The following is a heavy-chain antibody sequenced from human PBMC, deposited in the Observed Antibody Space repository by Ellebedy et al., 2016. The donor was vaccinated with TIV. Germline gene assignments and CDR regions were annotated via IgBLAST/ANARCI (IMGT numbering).Heavy chain of an antibody. CDR1: GGSFSGYY. CDR2: INHSGST. Sequence: SETLSLXXAVYGGSFSGYYWSWIRQPPGKGLEWIGEINHSGSTNYNPSLKSRVTISVDTSKNQFSLKLSSVTAADTAVYYCASIGDRSYYYGMDVWGQGTAVTVSS. V-gene: IGHV4-34*01. CDR3: ASIGDRSYYYGMDV. J-gene: IGHJ6*02. D-gene: IGHD4-17*01.